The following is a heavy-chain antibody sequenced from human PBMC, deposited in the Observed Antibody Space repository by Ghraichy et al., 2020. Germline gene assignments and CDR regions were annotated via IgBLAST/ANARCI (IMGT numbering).Heavy chain of an antibody. D-gene: IGHD1-14*01. Sequence: GESLNISCAASGFTFSNFDMSWVRQAPGKGLEWVSGFSRGGDTTNYADSVKGRFSISRDNSKNTLYLQMHSLRAEDTAVYYCAKFSGPGRADFDHWGQGTLVTVSS. V-gene: IGHV3-23*01. CDR3: AKFSGPGRADFDH. J-gene: IGHJ4*02. CDR2: FSRGGDTT. CDR1: GFTFSNFD.